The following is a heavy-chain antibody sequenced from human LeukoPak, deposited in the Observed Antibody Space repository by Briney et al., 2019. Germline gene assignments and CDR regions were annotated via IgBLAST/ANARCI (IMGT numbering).Heavy chain of an antibody. J-gene: IGHJ3*02. CDR3: ARGRGRKQWLVQADAFDI. D-gene: IGHD6-19*01. CDR1: GFTFSSYA. V-gene: IGHV3/OR16-10*01. CDR2: IGTGGGT. Sequence: GGSLRLSCAGSGFTFSSYAMHWVRQAPGKGLEWVSAIGTGGGTYYADSVKGRFTISRDNAKNSLYLQMNSLRAEDMAVYYCARGRGRKQWLVQADAFDIWGQGTMVTVSS.